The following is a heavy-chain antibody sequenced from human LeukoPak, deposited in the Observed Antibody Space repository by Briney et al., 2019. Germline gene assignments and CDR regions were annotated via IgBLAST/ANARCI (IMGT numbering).Heavy chain of an antibody. J-gene: IGHJ1*01. CDR3: ARVKAGKVGALSH. CDR2: INPNSGDT. Sequence: ASVKVSCKASGYTFSGYYMHWVRQAPGQGLEWMGRINPNSGDTNFAQRFQGRVTMTRDTSISTAYMELSRLRFDDTAVYYCARVKAGKVGALSHWGQGTLVTVSS. D-gene: IGHD1-26*01. V-gene: IGHV1-2*06. CDR1: GYTFSGYY.